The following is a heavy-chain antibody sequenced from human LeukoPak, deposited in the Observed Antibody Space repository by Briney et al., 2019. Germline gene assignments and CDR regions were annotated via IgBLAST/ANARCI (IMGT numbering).Heavy chain of an antibody. D-gene: IGHD4-17*01. CDR1: GFTFSSYW. CDR3: ARGQTTMTN. J-gene: IGHJ4*02. CDR2: IKQDGSEK. Sequence: PGGSLRLSCAASGFTFSSYWMSWVRQAPGKGLEGLANIKQDGSEKYYVDSVKGRFTISRDNAKNSLYLQMNSLRAEDTAVYFCARGQTTMTNWGQGTLVTVSS. V-gene: IGHV3-7*03.